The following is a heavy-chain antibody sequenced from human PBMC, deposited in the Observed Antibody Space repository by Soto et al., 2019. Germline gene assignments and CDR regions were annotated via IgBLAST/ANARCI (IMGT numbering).Heavy chain of an antibody. J-gene: IGHJ4*02. Sequence: QITLKESGPTLVKPTQTLTLTCTFSGFSLSTSGVGVGWIRQPPGKALEWLALIYWDDDKRYSPSPKSRLTITKDSSKNQVVLTMTNMDPVDTATYYCAHRQTYCGGNCYSGFDYWGQGTLVTVSS. CDR2: IYWDDDK. D-gene: IGHD2-21*02. V-gene: IGHV2-5*02. CDR3: AHRQTYCGGNCYSGFDY. CDR1: GFSLSTSGVG.